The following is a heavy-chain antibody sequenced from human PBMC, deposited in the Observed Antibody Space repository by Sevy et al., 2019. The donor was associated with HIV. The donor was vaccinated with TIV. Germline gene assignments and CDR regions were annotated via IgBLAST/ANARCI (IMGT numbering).Heavy chain of an antibody. CDR3: ARGSYGSGSYSNY. D-gene: IGHD3-10*01. Sequence: GGSLRLSCAASGFTFSSYGMNWVRQAPGKGLEWVSSISSSSSYIYYADSVKGRFTISRDNAKNSLYLQMNSLRAEDTAVYYCARGSYGSGSYSNYWGQGTLVTVSS. J-gene: IGHJ4*02. V-gene: IGHV3-21*01. CDR2: ISSSSSYI. CDR1: GFTFSSYG.